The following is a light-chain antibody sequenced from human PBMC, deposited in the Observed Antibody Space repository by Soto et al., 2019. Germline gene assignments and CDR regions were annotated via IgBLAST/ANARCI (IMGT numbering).Light chain of an antibody. V-gene: IGKV1-27*01. J-gene: IGKJ1*01. Sequence: DIQMTQSPSSLSASVGDRVTITCRASQVISNYLAWYQQKPGKVPKLLVYAASTLQSGVPFRFSGSGSGTDFTLTISSLQPEDVATYYCQKYNSAPWTFGQGTKVDIK. CDR1: QVISNY. CDR2: AAS. CDR3: QKYNSAPWT.